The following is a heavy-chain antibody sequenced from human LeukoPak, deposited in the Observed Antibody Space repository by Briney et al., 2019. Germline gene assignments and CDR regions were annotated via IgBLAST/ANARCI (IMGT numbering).Heavy chain of an antibody. CDR2: INHSGST. D-gene: IGHD1-26*01. Sequence: PSETLSLTCAVYGGSFSGYYGSWIRQPPGKGLEWIGEINHSGSTNYNPSLKSRVTISVDTSKNQFSLKLSSVPAADTAVYYCARASVGAMDYWGQGTLVTVSS. V-gene: IGHV4-34*01. CDR3: ARASVGAMDY. CDR1: GGSFSGYY. J-gene: IGHJ4*02.